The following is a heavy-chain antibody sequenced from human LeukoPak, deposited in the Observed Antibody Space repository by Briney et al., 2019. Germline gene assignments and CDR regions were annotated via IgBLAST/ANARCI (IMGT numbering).Heavy chain of an antibody. CDR1: GFTFSNAW. CDR2: IKSKTDGETT. CDR3: TTEDTAMVSPFDY. V-gene: IGHV3-15*01. Sequence: GGSLRLSCAASGFTFSNAWMSWVRQAPGKGLEWVGRIKSKTDGETTDYAAPVKGRFTISRDDSKNTLYLQMNSLKTEDTAVYYCTTEDTAMVSPFDYWGQGTLVTVSS. D-gene: IGHD5-18*01. J-gene: IGHJ4*02.